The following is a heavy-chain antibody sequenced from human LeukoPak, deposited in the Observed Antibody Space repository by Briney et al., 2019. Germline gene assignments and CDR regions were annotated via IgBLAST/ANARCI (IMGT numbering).Heavy chain of an antibody. CDR3: AKDSGDCSSTSCLYYYYYYYMDV. J-gene: IGHJ6*03. Sequence: PGRSLRLSCAASGFTFSSYGMHSVREAPGKGLEWVAVIWYDGSNKYYADSVKGRFTISRDNSKNTLYLQMNSLRAEDTAVYYCAKDSGDCSSTSCLYYYYYYYMDVWGKGTTVTVS. V-gene: IGHV3-33*06. CDR1: GFTFSSYG. CDR2: IWYDGSNK. D-gene: IGHD2-2*01.